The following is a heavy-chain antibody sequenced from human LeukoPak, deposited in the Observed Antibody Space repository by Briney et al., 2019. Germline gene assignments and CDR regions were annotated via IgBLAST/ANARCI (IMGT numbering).Heavy chain of an antibody. CDR2: ISSSSSYI. CDR3: ARDLWVGAMEGDAFDI. Sequence: PGGSLRLSCAASGFTFSSYSMNWVRQAPGKGLEWVSSISSSSSYIYYADPVKGRFTISRDNAKNSLYLQMNSLRAEDTAVYYCARDLWVGAMEGDAFDIWGQGTMVTVSS. D-gene: IGHD1-26*01. V-gene: IGHV3-21*01. J-gene: IGHJ3*02. CDR1: GFTFSSYS.